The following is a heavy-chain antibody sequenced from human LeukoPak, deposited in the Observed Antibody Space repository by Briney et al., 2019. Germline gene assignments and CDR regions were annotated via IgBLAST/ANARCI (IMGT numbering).Heavy chain of an antibody. CDR1: GYSISSGYY. V-gene: IGHV4-38-2*01. CDR3: ARVPFIAAAGTNWFDP. Sequence: PSETLSLTCAVSGYSISSGYYWGWIRQPPGKGLEWIRSIYHSGSTYYNPSLKSRVTISVDTSKNQFSLKLSSVTAADTAVYYCARVPFIAAAGTNWFDPWGQGALVTASS. D-gene: IGHD6-13*01. CDR2: IYHSGST. J-gene: IGHJ5*02.